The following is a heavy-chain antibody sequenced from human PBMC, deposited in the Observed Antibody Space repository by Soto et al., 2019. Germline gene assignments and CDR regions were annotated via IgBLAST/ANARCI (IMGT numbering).Heavy chain of an antibody. D-gene: IGHD2-15*01. CDR2: IYYSGST. CDR1: GGSISSSSYY. V-gene: IGHV4-39*01. Sequence: SETLSLTCTVSGGSISSSSYYWGWIRQPPGKGLEWIGSIYYSGSTYYNPSLKSRVTISVDTSKNQFSLKLSSVAAADTAVYYCARRCSGGSCHNYYYYGMDVWGQGTTVTVSS. CDR3: ARRCSGGSCHNYYYYGMDV. J-gene: IGHJ6*02.